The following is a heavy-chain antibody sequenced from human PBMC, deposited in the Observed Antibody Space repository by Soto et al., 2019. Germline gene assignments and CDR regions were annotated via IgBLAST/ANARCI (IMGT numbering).Heavy chain of an antibody. CDR1: GGSISTPY. CDR3: ARRGRAAAAGYFAR. CDR2: IYYSGST. D-gene: IGHD6-13*01. J-gene: IGHJ5*02. Sequence: SETLSLTCSISGGSISTPYWSCIRQSLGKGLEWIGYIYYSGSTNYNPSLKSRVTISLDTSKNQFSLHLTSVTAADTAIYYCARRGRAAAAGYFARRARGTLVIVSS. V-gene: IGHV4-59*08.